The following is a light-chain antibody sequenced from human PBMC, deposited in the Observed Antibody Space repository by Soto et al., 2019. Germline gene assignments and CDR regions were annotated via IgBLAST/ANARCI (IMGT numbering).Light chain of an antibody. J-gene: IGLJ3*02. CDR2: GNS. Sequence: QSVLTQPPSVSGAPGQRVTISCTGSSSNIGAGYDVHWYQQLPGKAPKLLIYGNSNRPSGVPDRFSVSKSSTSASLAITGLRAEDEADAYCQAYENRLSSSCVFGGGTKLTVL. V-gene: IGLV1-40*01. CDR3: QAYENRLSSSCV. CDR1: SSNIGAGYD.